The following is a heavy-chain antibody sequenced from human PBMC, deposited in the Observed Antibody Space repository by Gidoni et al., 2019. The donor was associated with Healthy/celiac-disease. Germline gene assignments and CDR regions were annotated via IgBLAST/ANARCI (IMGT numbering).Heavy chain of an antibody. CDR1: GGTFSSYA. J-gene: IGHJ6*03. V-gene: IGHV1-69*04. CDR3: ARDRGVDTAMVTHYYYYYYYMDV. D-gene: IGHD5-18*01. Sequence: QVQLVQSGAEVKKPGSSVKVSCKASGGTFSSYALSWVRQAPGQGLEWMGRIIPILGIANDAQKFQGSVTITADKSTSTAYMELSSLRSEDTAVYYCARDRGVDTAMVTHYYYYYYYMDVWGKGTTVTVSS. CDR2: IIPILGIA.